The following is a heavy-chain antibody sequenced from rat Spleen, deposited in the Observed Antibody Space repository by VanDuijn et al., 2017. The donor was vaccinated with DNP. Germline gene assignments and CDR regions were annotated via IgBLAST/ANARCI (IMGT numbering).Heavy chain of an antibody. CDR3: ARRSYFFDS. CDR2: ISTSGGGT. CDR1: GFIFSSFP. J-gene: IGHJ2*01. V-gene: IGHV5-46*01. Sequence: EVQLVESGGGLVQPGRSMKLSCAASGFIFSSFPMAWVRQAPTKGLEWVATISTSGGGTYYRDSVKGRFTISRDNAKNTLYLQIDSLTSEETATYYCARRSYFFDSWGQGVMVTVSS.